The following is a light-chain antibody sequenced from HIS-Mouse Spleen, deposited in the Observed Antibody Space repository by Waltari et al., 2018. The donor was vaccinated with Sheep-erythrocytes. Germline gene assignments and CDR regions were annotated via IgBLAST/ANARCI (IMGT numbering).Light chain of an antibody. Sequence: QSVLTQPPSVSAAPGQKVTISCSGISSNIGNNYVSWYQQLPGTAPKLLIYDNNTRPSGIPDRFSGSKSGTSATLGITGLQTGDEADYYCGTWDSSLSAVVFGGGTKLTVL. V-gene: IGLV1-51*01. J-gene: IGLJ2*01. CDR2: DNN. CDR3: GTWDSSLSAVV. CDR1: SSNIGNNY.